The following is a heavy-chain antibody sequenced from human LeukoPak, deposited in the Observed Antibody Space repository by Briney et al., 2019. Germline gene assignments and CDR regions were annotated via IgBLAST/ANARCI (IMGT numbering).Heavy chain of an antibody. CDR3: ARDVSALPTAQYSSSWYPLGGWFDP. CDR2: INTNTGNP. V-gene: IGHV7-4-1*02. D-gene: IGHD6-13*01. CDR1: GYTFTSYA. J-gene: IGHJ5*02. Sequence: ASVKVSCKASGYTFTSYAMNWVRQAPGQGLEWMGWINTNTGNPTYAQGFTGRFVFSLDTSVSTAYLQISSLKAEDTAVYYCARDVSALPTAQYSSSWYPLGGWFDPWGQGTLVTVSS.